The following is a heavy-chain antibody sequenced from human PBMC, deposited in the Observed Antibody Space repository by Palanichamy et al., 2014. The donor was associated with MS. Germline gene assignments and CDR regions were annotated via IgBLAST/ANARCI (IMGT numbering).Heavy chain of an antibody. D-gene: IGHD4-17*01. CDR2: ISYSGST. Sequence: QVQLQESGPGLAKPSETLSLTCIVSGGSVSSGSHYWSWIRQAPGKGLEWIGYISYSGSTNYNPSLKSRVTILVDTSKNQVSLRLSSVTAADTAVYYCANYDDYGWGRFDPWGQGTLVTVSS. J-gene: IGHJ5*02. CDR1: GGSVSSGSHY. CDR3: ANYDDYGWGRFDP. V-gene: IGHV4-61*01.